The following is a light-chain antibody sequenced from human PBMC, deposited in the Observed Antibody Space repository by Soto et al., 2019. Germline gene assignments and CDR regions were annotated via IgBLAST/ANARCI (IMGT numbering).Light chain of an antibody. Sequence: QSVLTQPASVSGSPGQSITISCTGTSSDVGSYNLVSWYQQHPGKAPKLMIYEASKRPSGVSNRFSGSKSGNTASLTISGLQAEDEADYYCCSYAGLYVVFGGGTQLTVL. CDR2: EAS. CDR3: CSYAGLYVV. J-gene: IGLJ2*01. V-gene: IGLV2-23*01. CDR1: SSDVGSYNL.